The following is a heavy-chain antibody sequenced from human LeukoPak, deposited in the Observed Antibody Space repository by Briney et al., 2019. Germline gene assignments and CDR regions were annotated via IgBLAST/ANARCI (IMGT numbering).Heavy chain of an antibody. D-gene: IGHD5-18*01. V-gene: IGHV3-21*01. CDR2: ISSSSSYI. J-gene: IGHJ4*02. Sequence: GGSLRLSCAASGFTFSSYWMSWVRQAPGKGLEWVSSISSSSSYIYYADSVKGRFTISRDNAKNSLYLQMNSLRAEDTAVYYCARESGYSYDQAFDYWGQGTLVTVSS. CDR1: GFTFSSYW. CDR3: ARESGYSYDQAFDY.